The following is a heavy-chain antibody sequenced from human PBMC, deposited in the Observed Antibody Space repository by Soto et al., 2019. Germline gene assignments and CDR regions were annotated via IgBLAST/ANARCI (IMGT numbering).Heavy chain of an antibody. CDR1: GGSISSGDYY. J-gene: IGHJ4*02. V-gene: IGHV4-30-4*01. CDR2: IYYSGST. D-gene: IGHD3-9*01. Sequence: PSETLSLTCTVSGGSISSGDYYWSWIRQPPGKGLEWIGYIYYSGSTYYNPSLKSRVTISVDTSKNQFSLKLSSVTAADTAVYYCAGRKATPPLTFFDYWGQGTLVPVSS. CDR3: AGRKATPPLTFFDY.